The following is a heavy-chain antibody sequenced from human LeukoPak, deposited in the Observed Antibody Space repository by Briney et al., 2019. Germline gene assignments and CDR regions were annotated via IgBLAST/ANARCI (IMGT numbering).Heavy chain of an antibody. Sequence: SGGSLRLSCAASGFTFSSYGMSWVRQAPGKGLEWVSAISGSGGSTYYADSVKGRFTISRDNSKNTVYLQMNSLRAEDTAIYYCAKDGDSTGYYSSYYNHMDVWGKGTSVTISS. CDR2: ISGSGGST. D-gene: IGHD3-22*01. J-gene: IGHJ6*03. CDR1: GFTFSSYG. V-gene: IGHV3-23*01. CDR3: AKDGDSTGYYSSYYNHMDV.